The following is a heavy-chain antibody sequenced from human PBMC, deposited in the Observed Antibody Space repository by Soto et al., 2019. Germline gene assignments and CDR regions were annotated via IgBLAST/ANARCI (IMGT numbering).Heavy chain of an antibody. CDR3: ARLMTTVTTYDY. D-gene: IGHD4-17*01. Sequence: ASVKVSFKASGYTFTRYGISWVRQAPGQGLEWMGWISAYNGNTNYAQKLQGRVTMTTDTSTSTAYMELRSLRSADTAVYYCARLMTTVTTYDYWGQGTLVIVSS. J-gene: IGHJ4*02. CDR1: GYTFTRYG. V-gene: IGHV1-18*04. CDR2: ISAYNGNT.